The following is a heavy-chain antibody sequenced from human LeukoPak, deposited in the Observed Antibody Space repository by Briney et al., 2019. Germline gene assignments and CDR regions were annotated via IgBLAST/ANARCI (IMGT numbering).Heavy chain of an antibody. CDR1: GGSFSGYY. CDR2: INHSGST. Sequence: SETLSLTCAVYGGSFSGYYWSWLRQPPGKGLEWIGEINHSGSTNHNPSLKSRVTISVDTSKNQFSLKLSSVTAADTAVYYCAIGRQLVRRYYFDYWGQGTLVTVSS. V-gene: IGHV4-34*01. J-gene: IGHJ4*02. D-gene: IGHD6-13*01. CDR3: AIGRQLVRRYYFDY.